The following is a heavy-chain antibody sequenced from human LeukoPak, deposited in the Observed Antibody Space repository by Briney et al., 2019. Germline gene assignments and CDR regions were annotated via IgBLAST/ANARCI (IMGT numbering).Heavy chain of an antibody. J-gene: IGHJ4*02. Sequence: PGGSLRLSCAASGFTFSSYAMHWVRQAPGKGLGWVAVISYDGSNRYYADSVKGRFTISRDNSKNTLYLQMNSLRAEDTAVYYCARDQGRRYFDYWGQGTLVTVPS. CDR2: ISYDGSNR. CDR1: GFTFSSYA. V-gene: IGHV3-30-3*01. CDR3: ARDQGRRYFDY.